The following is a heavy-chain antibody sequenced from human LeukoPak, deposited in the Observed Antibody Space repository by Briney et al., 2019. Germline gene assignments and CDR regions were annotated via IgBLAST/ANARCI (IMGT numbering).Heavy chain of an antibody. CDR1: GYSFTAYY. CDR2: INPNSGGA. J-gene: IGHJ6*02. V-gene: IGHV1-2*02. D-gene: IGHD3-3*01. CDR3: ARDVTIFGGPQGMDV. Sequence: GASVKVSCKASGYSFTAYYMHWVRQAPGQGLEWMGWINPNSGGANYAQKFQGRVTMTSDTSISAAYMEVSRLRSDDTAVYFCARDVTIFGGPQGMDVWGQGTAVTVSS.